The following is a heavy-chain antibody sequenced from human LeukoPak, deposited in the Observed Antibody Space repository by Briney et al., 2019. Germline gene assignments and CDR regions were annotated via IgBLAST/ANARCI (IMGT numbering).Heavy chain of an antibody. J-gene: IGHJ5*02. CDR2: IKQDGSEK. CDR3: AKEPVGGYGGNSGWFDP. Sequence: LPGGSLRLSCAASGFTFSSYWMSWVRQAPGKGLEWVANIKQDGSEKYYVDSVKGRFTISRDNAKNSLYLQMNSLRAEDTALYYCAKEPVGGYGGNSGWFDPWGQGTLVTVSS. V-gene: IGHV3-7*03. D-gene: IGHD4-23*01. CDR1: GFTFSSYW.